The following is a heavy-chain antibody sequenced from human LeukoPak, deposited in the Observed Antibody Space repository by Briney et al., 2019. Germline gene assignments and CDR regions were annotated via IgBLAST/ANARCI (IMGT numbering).Heavy chain of an antibody. Sequence: SETLSLTCAVYGGSFSGYYWSWIRQPPGKGLEWIGEINHSGSTNYNPSLKSRVIISVDTSKNQFSLKLSSVTAADTAVYYCARTSIYYNSSGYRSWGQGTLVTVSS. CDR3: ARTSIYYNSSGYRS. J-gene: IGHJ5*02. D-gene: IGHD3-22*01. CDR2: INHSGST. CDR1: GGSFSGYY. V-gene: IGHV4-34*01.